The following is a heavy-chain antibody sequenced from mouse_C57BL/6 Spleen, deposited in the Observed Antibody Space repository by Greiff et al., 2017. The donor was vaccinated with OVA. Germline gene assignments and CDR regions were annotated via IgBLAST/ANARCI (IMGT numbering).Heavy chain of an antibody. V-gene: IGHV5-16*01. Sequence: VQLKESEGGLVQPGSSMKLSCTASGFTFSDYYMAWVRQVPEKGLEWVANINYDGSSTYYLDSLKSRFIISRDNAKNILYLQMSSLKSEDTATYDGARGGDYDAWFAYWGQGTLVTVSA. J-gene: IGHJ3*01. CDR1: GFTFSDYY. CDR2: INYDGSST. D-gene: IGHD2-4*01. CDR3: ARGGDYDAWFAY.